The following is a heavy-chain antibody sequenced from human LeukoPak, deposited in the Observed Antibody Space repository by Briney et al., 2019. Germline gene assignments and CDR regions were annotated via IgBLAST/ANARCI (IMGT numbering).Heavy chain of an antibody. J-gene: IGHJ4*02. Sequence: PGRSLRLSCAASGFTFSSYGMHWVRQAPGKGLEWVAVISYDGSNKYYADSVKGRFTISRDNSKNTLYLQMNSLRAEDTAVYYCAKDRPLNWNYDIQYYFDCWGQGTLVTVSS. V-gene: IGHV3-30*18. D-gene: IGHD1-7*01. CDR1: GFTFSSYG. CDR3: AKDRPLNWNYDIQYYFDC. CDR2: ISYDGSNK.